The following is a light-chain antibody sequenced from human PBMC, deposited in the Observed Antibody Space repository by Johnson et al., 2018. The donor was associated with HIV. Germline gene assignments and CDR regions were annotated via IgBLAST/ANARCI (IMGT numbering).Light chain of an antibody. CDR2: DNN. V-gene: IGLV1-51*01. CDR1: SSNIGNNY. J-gene: IGLJ1*01. Sequence: QSVLTQPPSVSAAPGQKVTISCSGSSSNIGNNYVSWYQQFPERAPKLLIYDNNKRPSGIPDRFSGSKSGTSATLGITGLQTGDDADYYCGTWDSSLRAGNVFGTGTKVTVL. CDR3: GTWDSSLRAGNV.